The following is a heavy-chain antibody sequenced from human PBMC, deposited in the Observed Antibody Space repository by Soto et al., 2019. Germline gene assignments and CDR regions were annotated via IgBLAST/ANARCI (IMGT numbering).Heavy chain of an antibody. V-gene: IGHV1-69*01. CDR1: GGSFSTSS. D-gene: IGHD1-26*01. CDR2: IIPIFSRT. Sequence: QVQLVQSGTEVKEPGSSVKVSCKASGGSFSTSSFVWVRQGPGQGLEWMGGIIPIFSRTNLAQKFQGRVTFSADESTRTTYMELRSLTSEDTAIYYCARDGVLSTAGDSWGQGTLVTVSS. J-gene: IGHJ4*02. CDR3: ARDGVLSTAGDS.